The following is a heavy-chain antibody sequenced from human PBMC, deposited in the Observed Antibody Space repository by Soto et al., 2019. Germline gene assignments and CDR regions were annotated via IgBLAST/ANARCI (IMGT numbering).Heavy chain of an antibody. V-gene: IGHV1-18*01. CDR1: GYTFTSYG. CDR2: ISPNNGDT. J-gene: IGHJ4*01. D-gene: IGHD3-9*01. Sequence: ASVKVSCKASGYTFTSYGLSWVRQAPGQGLEWMGWISPNNGDTHFAQNFPGRVTMTTDTSKSTAYMELNSLRSEDTAVYYCAKSGLRYFDWVPVFDYWGQ. CDR3: AKSGLRYFDWVPVFDY.